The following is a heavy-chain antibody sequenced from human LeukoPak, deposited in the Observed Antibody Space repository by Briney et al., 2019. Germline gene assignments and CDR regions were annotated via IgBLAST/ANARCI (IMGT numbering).Heavy chain of an antibody. Sequence: SETLSLTCAVYGGSFSGYYWNWIRQPPVKGLEWIGDINHSGSTNYNPSLKSRVTISVDTSKIQFSLKLSSVTAADTAVYYCARHITVVPAAPDYYGMDVWGRGTTVTVSS. J-gene: IGHJ6*02. CDR1: GGSFSGYY. V-gene: IGHV4-34*01. D-gene: IGHD2-2*01. CDR3: ARHITVVPAAPDYYGMDV. CDR2: INHSGST.